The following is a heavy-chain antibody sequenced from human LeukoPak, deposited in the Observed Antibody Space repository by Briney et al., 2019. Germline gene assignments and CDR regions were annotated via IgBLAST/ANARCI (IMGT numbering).Heavy chain of an antibody. V-gene: IGHV3-21*01. J-gene: IGHJ5*02. Sequence: GGSLRLSCAASGFTFSCYSMNWVRQAPGKGLEWVSSISGSGSYIYYADSVKGRFTISRDNTKNSLYLQMNSLRVEDTAVYYCARDYLTAVATRGWFDPWGQGTLVTVSS. D-gene: IGHD6-19*01. CDR1: GFTFSCYS. CDR2: ISGSGSYI. CDR3: ARDYLTAVATRGWFDP.